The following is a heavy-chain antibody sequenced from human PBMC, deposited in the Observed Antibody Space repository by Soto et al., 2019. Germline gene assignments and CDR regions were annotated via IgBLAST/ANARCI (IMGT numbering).Heavy chain of an antibody. V-gene: IGHV3-15*01. CDR2: IKSKTDGGTT. J-gene: IGHJ6*02. CDR1: GFTFSNAW. CDR3: ATELGGTMVRGADYYYGMDV. Sequence: EVQLVESGGGLVKPGGSLRLSCAASGFTFSNAWMSWVRQAPGKGLEWVGRIKSKTDGGTTDYAAPVKGRFTISRDDSKNTLYLQMNSLRAEDTAVYYCATELGGTMVRGADYYYGMDVWGQGTTVTVSS. D-gene: IGHD3-10*01.